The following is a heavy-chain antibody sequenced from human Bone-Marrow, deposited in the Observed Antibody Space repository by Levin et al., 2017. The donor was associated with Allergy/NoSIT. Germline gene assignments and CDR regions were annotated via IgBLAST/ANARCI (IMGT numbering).Heavy chain of an antibody. Sequence: PGGSLRLSCIVSGFTFSDYSIYWVRQAPGKGLEWISSISSDSSDLYYADSVKGRFTISRDNAKNSLKLQVSSLRAEDTAVYHCVRGIIGDVRVAHKEAFDVWGQGTMVTVSS. J-gene: IGHJ3*01. CDR1: GFTFSDYS. D-gene: IGHD2/OR15-2a*01. V-gene: IGHV3-21*01. CDR3: VRGIIGDVRVAHKEAFDV. CDR2: ISSDSSDL.